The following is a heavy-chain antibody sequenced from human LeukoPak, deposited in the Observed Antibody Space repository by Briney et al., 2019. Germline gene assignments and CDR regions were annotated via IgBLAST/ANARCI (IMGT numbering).Heavy chain of an antibody. Sequence: GRSLTLSCAASGLTFSSYEMNWVRRAPGQGLEWVAYISSSGSTVYYADSVKGRFTISRDNAKSSLFLQMNSLRAEDTADYYCAREKFYDNSGFDYWGQGTLVTVSS. CDR2: ISSSGSTV. J-gene: IGHJ4*02. D-gene: IGHD3-22*01. CDR1: GLTFSSYE. V-gene: IGHV3-48*03. CDR3: AREKFYDNSGFDY.